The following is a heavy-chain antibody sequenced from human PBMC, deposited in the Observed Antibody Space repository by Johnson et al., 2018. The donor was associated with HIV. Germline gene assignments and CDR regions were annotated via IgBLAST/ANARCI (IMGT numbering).Heavy chain of an antibody. J-gene: IGHJ3*02. D-gene: IGHD6-13*01. CDR1: GFTFSSYA. CDR2: ISGSGGST. CDR3: ARGGWRGIATPDAFDI. Sequence: VQLVESGGGLVQPGGSLRLSCAASGFTFSSYAMSWVRQAPGKGLEWVSAISGSGGSTYYADSVKGRFTISRDNSKNSLYLQMNSLRAEDTAVYYCARGGWRGIATPDAFDIWGQGTMVTVSS. V-gene: IGHV3-23*04.